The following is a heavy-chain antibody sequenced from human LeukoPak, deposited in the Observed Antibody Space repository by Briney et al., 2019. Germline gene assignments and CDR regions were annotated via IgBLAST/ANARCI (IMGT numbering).Heavy chain of an antibody. J-gene: IGHJ4*02. CDR3: GRAFPPLRTSSAGDL. Sequence: GGSLRLSCSASGFTFSDYDMNWVRQAPGKGLEWVSSISYLSSHVYYGDSVKGRFSISRDNAKNSLYLQMNSLGAEDTAIYYCGRAFPPLRTSSAGDLWGQGVLVTVSS. CDR1: GFTFSDYD. D-gene: IGHD3-16*01. CDR2: ISYLSSHV. V-gene: IGHV3-21*01.